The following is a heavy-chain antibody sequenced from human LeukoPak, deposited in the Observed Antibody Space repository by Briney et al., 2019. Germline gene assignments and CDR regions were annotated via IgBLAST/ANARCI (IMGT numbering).Heavy chain of an antibody. J-gene: IGHJ4*02. Sequence: PSQTLSLTCAVYGGSFSGSNWSWIRQPPGKGLEWIGEIYNSGSTIYNPSLKSRVTISVDTSNNQFSLNLISVTAADTAVYYCVRAYDYWGQGTLVTVSS. CDR2: IYNSGST. CDR3: VRAYDY. V-gene: IGHV4-34*01. CDR1: GGSFSGSN.